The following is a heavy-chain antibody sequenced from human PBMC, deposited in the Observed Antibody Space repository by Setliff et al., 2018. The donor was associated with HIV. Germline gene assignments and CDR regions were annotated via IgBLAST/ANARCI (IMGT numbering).Heavy chain of an antibody. CDR2: IYQSGSI. CDR3: ARPRRVRSRAWYWFDI. CDR1: GGSISGFS. D-gene: IGHD6-19*01. V-gene: IGHV4-38-2*02. J-gene: IGHJ5*02. Sequence: SSETLSLTCTVSGGSISGFSRAWIRQPPGQGPQWIGSIYQSGSIYYNPSLQSRVTISVDSSKNQFSLNLFSVTAADTAVYYCARPRRVRSRAWYWFDIWGQGTLVTVSS.